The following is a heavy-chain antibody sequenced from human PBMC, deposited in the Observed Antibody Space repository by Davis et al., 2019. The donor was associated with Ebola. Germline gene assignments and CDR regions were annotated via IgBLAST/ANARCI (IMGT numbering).Heavy chain of an antibody. J-gene: IGHJ4*02. CDR3: ARRGAGSIDY. CDR2: ITSDGSAG. Sequence: GESLKISCAASGFTFSTYWMNWVRQAPGKGLVWVSRITSDGSAGTYADSVKGRFTISRDNAQNTLYLQMNSLRAEDTAVYYCARRGAGSIDYWGLGTLVTVPS. D-gene: IGHD3-10*01. CDR1: GFTFSTYW. V-gene: IGHV3-74*01.